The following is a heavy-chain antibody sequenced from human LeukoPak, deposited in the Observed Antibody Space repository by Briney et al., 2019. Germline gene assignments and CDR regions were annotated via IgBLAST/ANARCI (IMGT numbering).Heavy chain of an antibody. CDR3: ARSADTAMVPFDY. V-gene: IGHV4-4*02. Sequence: SGTLSLTCAVSGGSISSSNWWSWVRQPPGKGLEWIGEIYHSGSTNYNPSLMSRVTISVDKSKNQFSLKLSSVTAADTAVYYCARSADTAMVPFDYWGQGTLVTVSS. CDR2: IYHSGST. D-gene: IGHD5-18*01. CDR1: GGSISSSNW. J-gene: IGHJ4*02.